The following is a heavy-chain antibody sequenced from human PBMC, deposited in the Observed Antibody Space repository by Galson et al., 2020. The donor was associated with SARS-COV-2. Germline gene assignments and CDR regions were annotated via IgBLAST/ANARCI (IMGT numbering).Heavy chain of an antibody. CDR2: IYYSGST. CDR1: GGSISSSSYY. Sequence: SETLSLTCTVSGGSISSSSYYWGWIRQPPGKGLEWIGSIYYSGSTYYNPSLKSRVTISVDTSKNQFSLKLSSVTAADTAVYYCARPGRYCSSTSCYRGGPYYYYMDVWGKGTTVTVSS. CDR3: ARPGRYCSSTSCYRGGPYYYYMDV. D-gene: IGHD2-2*01. J-gene: IGHJ6*03. V-gene: IGHV4-39*01.